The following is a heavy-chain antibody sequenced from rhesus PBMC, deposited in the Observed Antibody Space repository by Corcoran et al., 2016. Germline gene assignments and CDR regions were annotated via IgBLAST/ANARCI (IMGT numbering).Heavy chain of an antibody. CDR3: TRARGGGGYSNYDY. J-gene: IGHJ4*01. CDR2: ISESVCTI. Sequence: DVQLVESGGGLVKPGGSLRLSCVASGFTFSGYEMHWVRQAPGKGLEWVSVISESVCTIYYADSVKGRFPISRDNAKNSLFLQMNSLRAEDTAVYYFTRARGGGGYSNYDYWGQGVLVSVSS. V-gene: IGHV3-100*02. CDR1: GFTFSGYE. D-gene: IGHD5-24*01.